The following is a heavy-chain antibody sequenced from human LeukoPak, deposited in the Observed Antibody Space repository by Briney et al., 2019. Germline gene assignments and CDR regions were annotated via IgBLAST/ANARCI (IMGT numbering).Heavy chain of an antibody. V-gene: IGHV1-2*06. Sequence: ASVKVSCKASGYTFTGYYMHWVRQAPGQGLEWVGRINPNSGGTNYVQKFQGRVTMTRDTSISTAYMELSRLRSDDTAVYYCATPAYYYDSSGYQHWGQGTLVTVSS. CDR3: ATPAYYYDSSGYQH. CDR1: GYTFTGYY. J-gene: IGHJ1*01. CDR2: INPNSGGT. D-gene: IGHD3-22*01.